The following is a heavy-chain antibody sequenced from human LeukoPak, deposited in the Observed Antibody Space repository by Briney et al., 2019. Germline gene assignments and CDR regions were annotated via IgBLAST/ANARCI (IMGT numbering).Heavy chain of an antibody. CDR2: IYYSGST. CDR3: ARGRIVGAIHDAFDI. J-gene: IGHJ3*02. V-gene: IGHV4-39*01. CDR1: GGSTSSSSYY. D-gene: IGHD1-26*01. Sequence: SETLSLTCTVSGGSTSSSSYYWGWIRQPPGKGLEWIGSIYYSGSTYYNPSLKSRVTISVDTSKNQFSLKLSSVTAADTAVYYCARGRIVGAIHDAFDIWGQGTMVTVSS.